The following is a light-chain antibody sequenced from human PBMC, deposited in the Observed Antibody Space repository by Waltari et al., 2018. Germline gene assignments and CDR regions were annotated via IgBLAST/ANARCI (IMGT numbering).Light chain of an antibody. CDR2: KAS. Sequence: DIQMTQSPSTLSASVGDRVTITCRASQSTWLAWYQQKPGQAPKLLIYKASTLESGVPSTFRGAGAGTEFTLTISSLQPDESENYYCQQYNNWRTFGQGTKVEIK. CDR3: QQYNNWRT. J-gene: IGKJ1*01. V-gene: IGKV1-5*03. CDR1: QSTW.